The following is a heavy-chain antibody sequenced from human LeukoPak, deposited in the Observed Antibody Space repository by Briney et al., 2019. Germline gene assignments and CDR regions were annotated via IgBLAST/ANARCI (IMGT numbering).Heavy chain of an antibody. J-gene: IGHJ1*01. CDR3: ARDRSYYYDSHGYPEHSQH. CDR1: GYTFSKYG. Sequence: ASVKVSCKASGYTFSKYGISWVRQAPGQGLEWMGWISAYNGNTNYAQKYQGRVTMDTDTSTGTAYMELRSLRSDDTAVYYCARDRSYYYDSHGYPEHSQHWGQGTLVTVSS. D-gene: IGHD3-22*01. CDR2: ISAYNGNT. V-gene: IGHV1-18*01.